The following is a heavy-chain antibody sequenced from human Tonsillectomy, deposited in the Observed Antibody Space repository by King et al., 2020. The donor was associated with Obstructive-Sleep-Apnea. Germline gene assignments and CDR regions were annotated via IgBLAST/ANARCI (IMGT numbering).Heavy chain of an antibody. CDR1: GFTFSDYS. CDR2: VSFLRNIT. V-gene: IGHV3-30-3*01. D-gene: IGHD4-17*01. J-gene: IGHJ4*02. CDR3: ARVEPPAVTTFDY. Sequence: VQLVESGGGVVQPGRTLRLSCAASGFTFSDYSMHWVRQAPGKGLEWVAVVSFLRNITYYADSVKGRFTISRDNSKSTLYLRMSSLRPADTAVYYCARVEPPAVTTFDYWGQGALVTVSS.